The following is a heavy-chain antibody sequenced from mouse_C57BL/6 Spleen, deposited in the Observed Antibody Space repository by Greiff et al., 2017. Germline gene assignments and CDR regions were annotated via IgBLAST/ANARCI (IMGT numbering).Heavy chain of an antibody. CDR3: ARNYDYLFDY. J-gene: IGHJ2*01. Sequence: VQLQESGAELVRPGASVKLSCKASGYTFTDYYINWVKQRPGQGLEWIARIYPGSGNTYYNEKFKGKATLTAEKSSSTAYMQLSSLTSEDSAVYFCARNYDYLFDYWGQGTNLTVSS. CDR1: GYTFTDYY. CDR2: IYPGSGNT. V-gene: IGHV1-76*01. D-gene: IGHD2-4*01.